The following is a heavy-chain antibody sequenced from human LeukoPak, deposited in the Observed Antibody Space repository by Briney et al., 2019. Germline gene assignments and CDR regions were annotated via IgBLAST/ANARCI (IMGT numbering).Heavy chain of an antibody. J-gene: IGHJ6*02. V-gene: IGHV1-8*02. CDR3: ASWYSSSWYVTHYYYGMDV. CDR2: INPNSGNT. Sequence: GASVKVSCKASGGTFSSYAISWVRQAPGQGLEWMGWINPNSGNTGYAQKFQGRVTMTRNTSISTAYMELSSLRSEDTAVYYCASWYSSSWYVTHYYYGMDVWGQGTTVTVSS. CDR1: GGTFSSYA. D-gene: IGHD6-13*01.